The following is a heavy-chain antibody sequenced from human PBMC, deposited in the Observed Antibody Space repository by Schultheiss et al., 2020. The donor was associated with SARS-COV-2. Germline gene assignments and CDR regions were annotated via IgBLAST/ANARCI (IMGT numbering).Heavy chain of an antibody. V-gene: IGHV3-30*18. D-gene: IGHD5-12*01. Sequence: GESLKISCAASGFTFSSYGMHWVRQAPGKGLEWVAVISYDGSNKYYADSVKGRFTISRDNSKNTLYLQMNSLRAEDTAVYYCANDLTTDIAYWGQGTLVTVSS. J-gene: IGHJ4*02. CDR1: GFTFSSYG. CDR2: ISYDGSNK. CDR3: ANDLTTDIAY.